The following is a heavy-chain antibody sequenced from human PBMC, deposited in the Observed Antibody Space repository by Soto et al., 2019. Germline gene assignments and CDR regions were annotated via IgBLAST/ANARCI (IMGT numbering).Heavy chain of an antibody. CDR1: GGSFSGNY. J-gene: IGHJ6*02. V-gene: IGHV4-34*01. Sequence: PSETLSLTCVVYGGSFSGNYWSWIRQPPGKGLKWIGEINHSGSTNYNPSLKSRVTISVDTSKNQFSLKVSSVTAADTAVYYCARGPGCGGDCPPYYYYGMDVWGQGTMVTVSS. CDR2: INHSGST. CDR3: ARGPGCGGDCPPYYYYGMDV. D-gene: IGHD2-21*02.